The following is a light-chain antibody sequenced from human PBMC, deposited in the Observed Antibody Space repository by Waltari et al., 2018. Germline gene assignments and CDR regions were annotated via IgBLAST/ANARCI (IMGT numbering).Light chain of an antibody. CDR1: QSMSSW. J-gene: IGKJ2*01. CDR3: QQYNSYPIT. CDR2: DAS. Sequence: DIQMTQSPSTLSACVGDRVTITCRASQSMSSWLAWYQQKPGKAPKVLIYDASSLESGVPSRFSGSGSGTEFTLTINSLQPDDFATYFCQQYNSYPITFGQGTRLEI. V-gene: IGKV1-5*01.